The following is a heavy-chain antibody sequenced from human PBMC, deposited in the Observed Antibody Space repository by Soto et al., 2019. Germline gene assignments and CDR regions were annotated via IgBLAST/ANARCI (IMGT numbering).Heavy chain of an antibody. J-gene: IGHJ4*02. V-gene: IGHV3-23*01. CDR3: AKDGGMTIFGVVTGSLDY. D-gene: IGHD3-3*01. CDR1: GFTFSSYA. CDR2: ISGSGGDT. Sequence: GGSLRLSCAASGFTFSSYAMTWVRQAPGKGLEWVSAISGSGGDTYYADSVKGRFTISRDNSKNTLYLQMNSLRAEDTALYYCAKDGGMTIFGVVTGSLDYWGQGTLVPVYS.